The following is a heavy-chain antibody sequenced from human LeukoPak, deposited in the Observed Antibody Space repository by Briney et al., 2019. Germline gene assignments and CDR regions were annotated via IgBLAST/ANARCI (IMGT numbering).Heavy chain of an antibody. V-gene: IGHV1-46*01. D-gene: IGHD1-26*01. CDR1: GYTFTSYY. Sequence: ASVKVSRKASGYTFTSYYMHWVRQAPGQGLESMGMINPSGGSTTYAQKFQGRVTMTRDKSTSTVYMELTSLRSEDTAVYYCARDGAVVGVSHDWYFDLWGRGTLVTVSS. CDR3: ARDGAVVGVSHDWYFDL. CDR2: INPSGGST. J-gene: IGHJ2*01.